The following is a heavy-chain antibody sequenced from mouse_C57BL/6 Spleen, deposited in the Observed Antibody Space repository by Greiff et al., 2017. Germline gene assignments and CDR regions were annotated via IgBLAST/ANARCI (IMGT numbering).Heavy chain of an antibody. J-gene: IGHJ2*01. Sequence: VNVVESGPELVKPGASVKISCKASGYAFSSSWMNWVKQRPGKGLEWIGRIYPGDGDTNYNGKFKGKATLTADKSSSTAYMQLSSLTSEDSAVYFCARDDYDVFDYWGQGTTLTVSS. CDR2: IYPGDGDT. CDR3: ARDDYDVFDY. D-gene: IGHD2-4*01. CDR1: GYAFSSSW. V-gene: IGHV1-82*01.